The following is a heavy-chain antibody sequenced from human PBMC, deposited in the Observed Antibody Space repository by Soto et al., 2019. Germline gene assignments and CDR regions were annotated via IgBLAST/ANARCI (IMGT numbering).Heavy chain of an antibody. CDR3: ARDYQLPTITYYYYYGMDV. J-gene: IGHJ6*02. D-gene: IGHD2-2*01. Sequence: ASVKVSCKASGYTFTSYAMNWVRQAPGQGLEWMGWINTNTGNPTYAQGFTGRFVFSLDTSVSTAYLQICSLKAEDTAVYYCARDYQLPTITYYYYYGMDVWGQGTTVTVSS. CDR1: GYTFTSYA. V-gene: IGHV7-4-1*01. CDR2: INTNTGNP.